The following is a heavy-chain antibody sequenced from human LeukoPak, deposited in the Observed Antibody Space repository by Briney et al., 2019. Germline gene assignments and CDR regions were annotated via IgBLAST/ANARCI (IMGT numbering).Heavy chain of an antibody. Sequence: PGGSPRLSCAASGFTFSSYWMHWVRQAPGKGLVWVSRINTDGSSTNYADSVKGRFTISRDNARNSLFLQMNSLRAEDTAVYYCARARYCSSGNCYKDYWGQGSLVTVSS. V-gene: IGHV3-74*01. CDR3: ARARYCSSGNCYKDY. CDR2: INTDGSST. D-gene: IGHD2-15*01. CDR1: GFTFSSYW. J-gene: IGHJ4*02.